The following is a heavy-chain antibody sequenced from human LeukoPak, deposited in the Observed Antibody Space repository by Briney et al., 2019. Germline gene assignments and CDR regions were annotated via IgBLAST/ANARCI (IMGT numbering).Heavy chain of an antibody. CDR3: AKAPLHSAAAASLFDY. Sequence: GGSLRLSCAASGFTFSSYAMSWVRQAPGKGLEWVSAISGSGGSTYYADSVKGRFTISRDNSKNTLYLQMNSLRAEDTAVYYCAKAPLHSAAAASLFDYWGQGTLVTVSS. CDR2: ISGSGGST. CDR1: GFTFSSYA. J-gene: IGHJ4*02. V-gene: IGHV3-23*01. D-gene: IGHD6-13*01.